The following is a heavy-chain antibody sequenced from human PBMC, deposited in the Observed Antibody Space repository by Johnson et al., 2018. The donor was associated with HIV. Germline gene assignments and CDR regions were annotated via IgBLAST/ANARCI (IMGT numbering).Heavy chain of an antibody. CDR2: ISSSGSSR. CDR1: GLTFSDYY. CDR3: ARDYRGALDI. D-gene: IGHD4-11*01. J-gene: IGHJ3*02. Sequence: QVQLVESGGGLVQPGGSLIVSCEASGLTFSDYYMSWIRQAPGKGLEWVSYISSSGSSRYYADSVKGRFTITRDNVKNSLSMQMNSLSVEDTAVYFCARDYRGALDIWGQGTMVTVSS. V-gene: IGHV3-11*01.